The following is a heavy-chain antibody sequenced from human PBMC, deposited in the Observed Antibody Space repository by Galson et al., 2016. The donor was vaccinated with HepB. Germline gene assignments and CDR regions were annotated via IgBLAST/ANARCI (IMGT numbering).Heavy chain of an antibody. Sequence: CAASGFSFSTHSMDWVRQAPGKGLEWVSYISSSSSYISYADSVKGRFTISRDNAKNSLYLQLNSLRAEDTAVYYCAREPHDFGDYGVDYWGQGTLVTVSS. CDR1: GFSFSTHS. V-gene: IGHV3-21*01. CDR3: AREPHDFGDYGVDY. J-gene: IGHJ4*02. D-gene: IGHD4-17*01. CDR2: ISSSSSYI.